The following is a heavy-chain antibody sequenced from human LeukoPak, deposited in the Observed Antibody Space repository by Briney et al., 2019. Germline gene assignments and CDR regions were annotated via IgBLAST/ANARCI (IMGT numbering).Heavy chain of an antibody. D-gene: IGHD3-3*01. J-gene: IGHJ4*02. Sequence: GGSLRLSCAASGFTFSSYEMNWVRQAPGKGLEWVSYISSSGSTIYYADSVKGRFTISRDNAKNSLYLQLNSLRVEDTAVYYCAKPEGNFWSGFDYWGQGTLVTVSS. CDR2: ISSSGSTI. V-gene: IGHV3-48*03. CDR1: GFTFSSYE. CDR3: AKPEGNFWSGFDY.